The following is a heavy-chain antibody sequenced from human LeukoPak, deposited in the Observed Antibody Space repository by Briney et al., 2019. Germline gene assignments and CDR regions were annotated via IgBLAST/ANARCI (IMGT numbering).Heavy chain of an antibody. CDR2: ISYDGSND. CDR1: GFTFSSFA. D-gene: IGHD1-26*01. CDR3: ARDAGGAFYWYFDL. J-gene: IGHJ2*01. Sequence: PGGSLRLSCAASGFTFSSFAMHWVRQAPGKGLEWLAVISYDGSNDYYAGSLKGRFTMSRDNSRNTLSLQIKSLRPDDTAVYYCARDAGGAFYWYFDLWGRGTLVTVSS. V-gene: IGHV3-30-3*01.